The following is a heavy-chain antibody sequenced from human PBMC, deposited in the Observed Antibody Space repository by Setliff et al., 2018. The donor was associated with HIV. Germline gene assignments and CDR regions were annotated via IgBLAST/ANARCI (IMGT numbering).Heavy chain of an antibody. V-gene: IGHV4-34*01. CDR1: GGSFSGYY. Sequence: SETLSLTCAVYGGSFSGYYWSWIRQPPGKGLEWIGEINHSGSTNYNPSLKSRVTISVDTSKNQFSLKLSSVTAADTAVYYCARTSGSPYYYYYYMDGWGKGTTVTVSS. CDR3: ARTSGSPYYYYYYMDG. J-gene: IGHJ6*03. CDR2: INHSGST. D-gene: IGHD6-19*01.